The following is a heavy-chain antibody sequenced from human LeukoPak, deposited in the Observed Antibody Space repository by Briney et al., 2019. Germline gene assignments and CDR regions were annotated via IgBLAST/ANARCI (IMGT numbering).Heavy chain of an antibody. CDR1: GGSISSYY. V-gene: IGHV4-59*01. Sequence: PSETLSLTYTVSGGSISSYYWSWIRQPPGKGLEWIGYIYYSGSTNYNPSLKSRVTISVDTSKNQFSLKLSSVTAADTAVYYCARAAYCGGDCYSGAFDIWGQGTMVTVSS. D-gene: IGHD2-21*01. CDR3: ARAAYCGGDCYSGAFDI. CDR2: IYYSGST. J-gene: IGHJ3*02.